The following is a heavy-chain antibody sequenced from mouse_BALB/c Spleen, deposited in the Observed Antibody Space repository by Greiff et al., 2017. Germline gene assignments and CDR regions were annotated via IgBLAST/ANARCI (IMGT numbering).Heavy chain of an antibody. CDR3: AGELYYDYEGYAMDY. CDR2: INPGSGGT. J-gene: IGHJ4*01. D-gene: IGHD2-4*01. V-gene: IGHV1-54*01. Sequence: QVQLKESGAELVRPGTSVKVSCKASGYAFTNSLIEWVKQRPGQGLEWIGVINPGSGGTNYNEKFKGKATLTADKSSSTAYMQLSSLTSDDSAVYFCAGELYYDYEGYAMDYWGQGTSVTVSS. CDR1: GYAFTNSL.